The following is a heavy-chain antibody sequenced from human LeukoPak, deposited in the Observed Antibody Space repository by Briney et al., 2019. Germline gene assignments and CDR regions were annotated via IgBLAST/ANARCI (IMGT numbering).Heavy chain of an antibody. D-gene: IGHD5-18*01. CDR2: ISGSGGST. CDR3: AKVRSYGVAPFDY. J-gene: IGHJ4*02. Sequence: GGSLRLSCAASGFTFSSYAMSWVRQAPGKGLEWVSAISGSGGSTYYADSVKGRCTISRDNSKNTLYLQMNSLRAEDTALYYCAKVRSYGVAPFDYWGQGTLVTVSS. CDR1: GFTFSSYA. V-gene: IGHV3-23*01.